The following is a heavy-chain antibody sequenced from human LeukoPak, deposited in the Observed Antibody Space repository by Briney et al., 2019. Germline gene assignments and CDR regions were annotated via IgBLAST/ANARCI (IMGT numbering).Heavy chain of an antibody. CDR2: GSSDGSTT. D-gene: IGHD1-14*01. V-gene: IGHV3-74*01. J-gene: IGHJ4*02. CDR3: ARDADGPGSLIDH. CDR1: GFTFSTYW. Sequence: PGGSLRLSCAASGFTFSTYWMQWVRQAPGKGLEWVSRGSSDGSTTTYADSVKGRFTISRDNGKNTLYLQMNSLRAEDTAVYYCARDADGPGSLIDHWGQGTLVTVSS.